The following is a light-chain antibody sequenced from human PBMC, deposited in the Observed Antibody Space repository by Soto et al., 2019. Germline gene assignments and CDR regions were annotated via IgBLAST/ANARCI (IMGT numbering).Light chain of an antibody. J-gene: IGKJ4*01. V-gene: IGKV3-20*01. CDR2: GTT. Sequence: EIVLTQSPGTVSLSPGETASLSCRASQTVSGSYLAWYQQKPGQAHRLLIYGTTRRAAAVPDRFSGGGSGTAFTLTISGLAPEDFALYTGQQDDSSPPTFGGGTKVEIK. CDR1: QTVSGSY. CDR3: QQDDSSPPT.